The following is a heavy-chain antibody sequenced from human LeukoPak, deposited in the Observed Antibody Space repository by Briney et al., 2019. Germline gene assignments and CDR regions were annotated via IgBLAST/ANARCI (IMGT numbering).Heavy chain of an antibody. CDR2: IIPIFGTA. J-gene: IGHJ5*02. V-gene: IGHV1-69*06. CDR1: GGTFSSYA. Sequence: GSSVKVSCKASGGTFSSYAISWVRQAPGQGLEWMGGIIPIFGTANYAQKFQGRVTITADKSTSTAYMELSSLRSEDTAVYYCARGLILYIPNWFDPWGQGTLVTVSS. CDR3: ARGLILYIPNWFDP. D-gene: IGHD2-8*01.